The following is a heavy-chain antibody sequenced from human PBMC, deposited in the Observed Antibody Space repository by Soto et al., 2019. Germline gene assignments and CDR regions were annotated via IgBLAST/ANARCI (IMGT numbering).Heavy chain of an antibody. Sequence: GXSVKVSCKASGYTFTCYYMHWVRQAPGQGLEWVGWINPNSGGTNYAQKFQGRVTMTRDTSISTSYMELSSLRSDYTAVYYCSRPTPHRYCFGRWGQGYRVTVSS. CDR3: SRPTPHRYCFGR. J-gene: IGHJ5*02. CDR1: GYTFTCYY. D-gene: IGHD2-15*01. CDR2: INPNSGGT. V-gene: IGHV1-2*02.